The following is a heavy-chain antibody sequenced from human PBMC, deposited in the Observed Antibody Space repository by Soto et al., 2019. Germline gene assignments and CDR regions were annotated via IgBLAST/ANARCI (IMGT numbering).Heavy chain of an antibody. J-gene: IGHJ6*02. CDR2: IIPIFGTA. V-gene: IGHV1-69*06. Sequence: SVKVSCKASGGTFSSYAISWVRQAPGQGLEWMGGIIPIFGTANYAQKFQGRVTITADKSTSTAYMELSSLRSEDTAVYYCAREAYSYGQDYYYYYAMDVWGQGTTVTVSS. D-gene: IGHD5-18*01. CDR3: AREAYSYGQDYYYYYAMDV. CDR1: GGTFSSYA.